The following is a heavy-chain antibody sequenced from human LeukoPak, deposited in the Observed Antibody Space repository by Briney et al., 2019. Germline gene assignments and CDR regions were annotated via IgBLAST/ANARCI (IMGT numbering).Heavy chain of an antibody. CDR1: GGSVSNYY. J-gene: IGHJ6*03. Sequence: TSETLSLTCTVSGGSVSNYYWSWIRQPAGKGLEWIGRIYTSGSTNYNPSLKSRVTMSVDTSKNQFSLKLSSVTAADTAVYYCARDKGSSSPDSMDVWGKGTTVTVSS. D-gene: IGHD6-13*01. CDR2: IYTSGST. CDR3: ARDKGSSSPDSMDV. V-gene: IGHV4-4*07.